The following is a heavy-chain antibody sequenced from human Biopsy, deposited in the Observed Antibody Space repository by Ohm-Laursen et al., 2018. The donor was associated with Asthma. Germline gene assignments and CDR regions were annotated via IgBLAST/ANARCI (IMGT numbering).Heavy chain of an antibody. CDR2: IYSGGTS. J-gene: IGHJ4*02. Sequence: GSLRLSCTASGSTVSRDHMFWVRQAPGKGLEWVSVIYSGGTSHTADSVRGRFTISRDFSKNTLHLQMHSLRVEDTAVYYCARGDSSNWSHYYFDYWGQGTLVTVSS. D-gene: IGHD1-20*01. V-gene: IGHV3-53*01. CDR3: ARGDSSNWSHYYFDY. CDR1: GSTVSRDH.